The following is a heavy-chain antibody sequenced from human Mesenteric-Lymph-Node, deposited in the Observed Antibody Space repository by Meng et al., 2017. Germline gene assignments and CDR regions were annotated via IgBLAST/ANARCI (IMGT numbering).Heavy chain of an antibody. CDR1: GFTFSSYS. J-gene: IGHJ4*02. CDR3: ARDMGYYDSSGYYTPGRIFDY. D-gene: IGHD3-22*01. Sequence: GGSLRLSCAASGFTFSSYSMNWVRQAPGKGLEWVSSISSSSSYIYYADSVKGRFTISRDNAKNSLYLQMNSLRAEDTAVYYCARDMGYYDSSGYYTPGRIFDYWGQGTLVTVSS. CDR2: ISSSSSYI. V-gene: IGHV3-21*01.